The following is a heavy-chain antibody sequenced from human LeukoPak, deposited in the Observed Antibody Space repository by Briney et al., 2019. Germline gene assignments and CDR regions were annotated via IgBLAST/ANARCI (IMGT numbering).Heavy chain of an antibody. V-gene: IGHV3-74*01. CDR1: GFTFSSSS. J-gene: IGHJ4*02. Sequence: PGGSLRLSCSASGFTFSSSSMHWVRRAPGQGLVWVSRISSDGTSTNYADSVKGRFIISSDNAKNTLYLQMNSLRAEDTAVYFCARVRSSSWFDYWGQGTLVAVSS. CDR3: ARVRSSSWFDY. CDR2: ISSDGTST. D-gene: IGHD6-13*01.